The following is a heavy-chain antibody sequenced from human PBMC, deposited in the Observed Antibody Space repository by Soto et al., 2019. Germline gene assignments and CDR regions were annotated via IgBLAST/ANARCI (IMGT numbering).Heavy chain of an antibody. V-gene: IGHV1-69*13. CDR2: IIPIFGTA. CDR1: GGTFSSYA. J-gene: IGHJ4*02. Sequence: ASVKVSCKASGGTFSSYAISWVRQAPGQGLEWMGGIIPIFGTANYAQKFQGRVTITADESTSTAYMELSSLRSEDTAVYYCARAGRDGYNSWGYWGQGTLVTVSS. D-gene: IGHD5-12*01. CDR3: ARAGRDGYNSWGY.